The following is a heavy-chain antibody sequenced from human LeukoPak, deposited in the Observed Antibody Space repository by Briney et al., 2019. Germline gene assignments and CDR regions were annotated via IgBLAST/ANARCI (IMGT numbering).Heavy chain of an antibody. Sequence: SETLSLTYTVSGGSISSSSYYWGWIRQPPGKGLEWIGSIYYSGSTYYNPSLKSRVTISVDTSKNQFSLKLSSVTAADTAVYYCARHEPASGRLLWFGEPHNWFDPWGQGTLVTVSS. D-gene: IGHD3-10*01. CDR2: IYYSGST. J-gene: IGHJ5*02. CDR1: GGSISSSSYY. V-gene: IGHV4-39*01. CDR3: ARHEPASGRLLWFGEPHNWFDP.